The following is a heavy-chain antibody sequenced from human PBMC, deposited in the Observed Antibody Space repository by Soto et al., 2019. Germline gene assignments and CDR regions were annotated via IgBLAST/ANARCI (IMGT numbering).Heavy chain of an antibody. CDR3: ARASDYYGMDV. J-gene: IGHJ6*02. Sequence: SETLSLTCTVAGGSISSYYWSWIRQPPGKGLEWIGYIYYSGSTNYNPSLKSRVTISVDTSKNQFSLKLSSVTAADTAVYYCARASDYYGMDVWGQGTTVTVSS. CDR1: GGSISSYY. V-gene: IGHV4-59*01. CDR2: IYYSGST.